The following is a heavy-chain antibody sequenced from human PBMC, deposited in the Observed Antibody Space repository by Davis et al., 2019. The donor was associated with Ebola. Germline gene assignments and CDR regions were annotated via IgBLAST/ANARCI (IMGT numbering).Heavy chain of an antibody. Sequence: GESLKISCAASGFTFSSYGMHWVRQAPGKGLEWVAFIRYDGSNKYYADSVKGRFTISRDNSKNTLYLQMNSLRAEDTAVYYCARQGGGSGRLTSFDHWGQGTPVTVSS. CDR3: ARQGGGSGRLTSFDH. CDR1: GFTFSSYG. D-gene: IGHD1-26*01. J-gene: IGHJ4*02. V-gene: IGHV3-30*02. CDR2: IRYDGSNK.